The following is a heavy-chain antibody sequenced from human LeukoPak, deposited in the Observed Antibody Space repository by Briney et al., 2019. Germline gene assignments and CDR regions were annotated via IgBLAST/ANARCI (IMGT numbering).Heavy chain of an antibody. CDR1: GGSISSYY. J-gene: IGHJ4*02. D-gene: IGHD5-24*01. Sequence: ETLSLTCTVSGGSISSYYWSWVRQAPGKGLEWVSAISGSGGSTYYADSVKGRFTISRDNSKNTLYLQMNSLRAEDTAVYYCAKGEWLQSFDYWGQGTLVTVSS. V-gene: IGHV3-23*01. CDR3: AKGEWLQSFDY. CDR2: ISGSGGST.